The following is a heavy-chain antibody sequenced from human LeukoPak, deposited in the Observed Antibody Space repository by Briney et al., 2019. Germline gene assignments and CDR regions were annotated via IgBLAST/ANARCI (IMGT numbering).Heavy chain of an antibody. V-gene: IGHV3-7*01. D-gene: IGHD3-22*01. CDR1: GFTFSSYW. CDR3: AKVYYYDSSGPFDY. Sequence: PGGSLRLSCAASGFTFSSYWMSWVRQAPGKGLEWVANIKQDGSEKYYVDSVKSRFTISRDNAKNSLYLQMNSLRAEDTAVYYCAKVYYYDSSGPFDYWGQGTLVTVSS. CDR2: IKQDGSEK. J-gene: IGHJ4*02.